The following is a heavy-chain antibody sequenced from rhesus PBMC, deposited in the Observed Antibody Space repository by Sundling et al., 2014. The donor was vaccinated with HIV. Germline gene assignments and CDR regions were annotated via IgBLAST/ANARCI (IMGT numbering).Heavy chain of an antibody. CDR1: GFTFSRYD. D-gene: IGHD1-1*01. J-gene: IGHJ4*01. V-gene: IGHV3-103*01. CDR3: AKDMSGTE. CDR2: ISSGGGST. Sequence: EVHLVESGGGSVQPGGSLRLSCVASGFTFSRYDMHWVRQAPGKGLEWISAISSGGGSTYYADSVKGRFTISRDNSENTLSLQMNSLRAEDTAVYYCAKDMSGTEWGQGVLVTVSS.